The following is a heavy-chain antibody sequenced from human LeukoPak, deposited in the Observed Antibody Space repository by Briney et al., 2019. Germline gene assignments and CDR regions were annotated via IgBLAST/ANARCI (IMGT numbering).Heavy chain of an antibody. V-gene: IGHV4-4*07. CDR2: IYTSRST. Sequence: SETLSLTCTVSGGSISSYYWSWIRQPAGKGLEWIGRIYTSRSTNYNPSLKSRVTMSVDTSKNQFSLKLSSVTAADTAVYYCARTYSSSWVYYYGMDVWGQGTTVTVSS. D-gene: IGHD6-13*01. CDR1: GGSISSYY. CDR3: ARTYSSSWVYYYGMDV. J-gene: IGHJ6*02.